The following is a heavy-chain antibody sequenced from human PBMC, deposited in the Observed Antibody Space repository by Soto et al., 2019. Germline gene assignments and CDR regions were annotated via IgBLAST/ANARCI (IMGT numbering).Heavy chain of an antibody. CDR2: ISYDGNNK. Sequence: ESGGGVVQPGRSLRLSCAASGFTFSSYVMYWVRQAPGKGLEWVVVISYDGNNKYYADSVKGRFTISRDNSKNTLYLQMNSLRAEDTAVYYCARAGCDGGSCYTLVGLRYGMDVWGQGTTVTVSS. D-gene: IGHD2-15*01. CDR3: ARAGCDGGSCYTLVGLRYGMDV. V-gene: IGHV3-30-3*01. J-gene: IGHJ6*02. CDR1: GFTFSSYV.